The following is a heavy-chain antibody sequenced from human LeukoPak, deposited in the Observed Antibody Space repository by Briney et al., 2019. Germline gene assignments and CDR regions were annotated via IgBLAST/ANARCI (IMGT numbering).Heavy chain of an antibody. V-gene: IGHV1-18*04. CDR1: GYTFTSYG. CDR2: ISAYNGNT. CDR3: ARDLLGYCSSTSCPGWGY. D-gene: IGHD2-2*01. J-gene: IGHJ4*02. Sequence: ASVKVSCKASGYTFTSYGISWVRQAPGQGLEWMGWISAYNGNTNYAQKLQGRVTMTTDTSTSTAYVELRSLGSDDTAVYYCARDLLGYCSSTSCPGWGYWGQGTLVTISS.